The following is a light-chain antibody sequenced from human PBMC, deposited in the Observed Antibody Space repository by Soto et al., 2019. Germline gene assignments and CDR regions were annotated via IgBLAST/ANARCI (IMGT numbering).Light chain of an antibody. CDR2: DIT. CDR1: SSDIGAFNS. V-gene: IGLV2-8*01. Sequence: QSALTQPPSASGSPGQSVTIFCTGTSSDIGAFNSISWYRQYPGKAPQLIIFDITQRPSGVPDRFSGSKSANTASLTVSGLQDEDEADYHCSSHAGSNSLMVFGGGTKLTVL. CDR3: SSHAGSNSLMV. J-gene: IGLJ2*01.